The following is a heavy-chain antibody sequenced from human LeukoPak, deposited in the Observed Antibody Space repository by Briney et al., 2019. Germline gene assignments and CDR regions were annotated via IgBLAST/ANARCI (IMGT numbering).Heavy chain of an antibody. J-gene: IGHJ4*02. V-gene: IGHV1-18*04. CDR1: GYTFTSYG. D-gene: IGHD2-15*01. Sequence: ASVKVSCKASGYTFTSYGISWVRQAPGQGLEWMGWISAYNGNTNYAQKLQGRVTMTTDTSTSTAYMELRSLRSDDTAVYYCARAPYCNGGSCYPDYWGQGTLVTASS. CDR2: ISAYNGNT. CDR3: ARAPYCNGGSCYPDY.